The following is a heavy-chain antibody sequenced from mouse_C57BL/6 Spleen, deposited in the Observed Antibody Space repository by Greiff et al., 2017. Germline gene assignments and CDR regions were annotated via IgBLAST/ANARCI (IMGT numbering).Heavy chain of an antibody. CDR1: GYAFSSSW. CDR3: ARSNYGSSSFAY. J-gene: IGHJ3*01. V-gene: IGHV1-82*01. Sequence: QVQLQQSGPELVKPGASVKISCKASGYAFSSSWMHWVKQRPGKGLEWIGRIYPGDGDTNYNGKFKGKATLTADKSSSTAYMQLSSRTSEDSAVYVCARSNYGSSSFAYWGQGTLVTVSA. D-gene: IGHD1-1*01. CDR2: IYPGDGDT.